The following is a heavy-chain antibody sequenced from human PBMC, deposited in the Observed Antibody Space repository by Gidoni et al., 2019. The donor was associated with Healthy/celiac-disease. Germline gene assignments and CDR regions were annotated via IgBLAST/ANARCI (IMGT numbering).Heavy chain of an antibody. CDR1: GFTFSSYA. J-gene: IGHJ6*02. CDR2: ISGSGGST. CDR3: AKGGITFGGVIEPDYYGMDV. V-gene: IGHV3-23*01. D-gene: IGHD3-16*02. Sequence: EVQLLESGGGLVQPGGSLRLSCAASGFTFSSYAMSWFRQAPGKGLEWVSGISGSGGSTYYADSVKGRFTISRDNSKNTLYLQMNSLRAEDTAVYYCAKGGITFGGVIEPDYYGMDVWGQGTTVTVSS.